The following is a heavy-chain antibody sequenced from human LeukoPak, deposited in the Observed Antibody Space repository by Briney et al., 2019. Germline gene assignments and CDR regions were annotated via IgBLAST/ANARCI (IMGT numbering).Heavy chain of an antibody. Sequence: GGSLRLSCAASGFTFDDYNMHWVRQAPGKGLEWVSLISWNGGSTYYADSVKGRFTISRDNSKNSLYLQMNSLRTEDTALYYCAKDSRRDWNDGYFDYWGQGTLVTVSS. CDR3: AKDSRRDWNDGYFDY. D-gene: IGHD1-1*01. J-gene: IGHJ4*02. V-gene: IGHV3-43*01. CDR2: ISWNGGST. CDR1: GFTFDDYN.